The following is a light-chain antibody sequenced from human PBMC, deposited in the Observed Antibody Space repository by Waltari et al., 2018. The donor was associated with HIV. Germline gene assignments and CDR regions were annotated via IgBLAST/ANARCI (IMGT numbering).Light chain of an antibody. Sequence: QSALTQPPSASGSPEQSVTLSCPGTRSDIGNYAYVSWYQQHPGKAPKLLIYEVDKLPSGVPDRFSGSKSGDTASLTVSGLHAEDEADYYCASYGGRNNRVLFGGGTRLTVL. CDR1: RSDIGNYAY. J-gene: IGLJ2*01. CDR2: EVD. CDR3: ASYGGRNNRVL. V-gene: IGLV2-8*01.